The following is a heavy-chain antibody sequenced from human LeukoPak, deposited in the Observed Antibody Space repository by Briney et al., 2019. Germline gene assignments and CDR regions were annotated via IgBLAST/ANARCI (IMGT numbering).Heavy chain of an antibody. J-gene: IGHJ6*03. CDR1: GGSISSSSYY. V-gene: IGHV3-7*01. CDR2: IKQDGSEK. Sequence: ETLSLTCTVSGGSISSSSYYWGWIRQPPGKGLEWVANIKQDGSEKYYVDSVKGRFTISRDNAKNSLYLQMNSLRAEDTAVYYCARDSSPSPWYMDVWGKGTTVTVSS. CDR3: ARDSSPSPWYMDV.